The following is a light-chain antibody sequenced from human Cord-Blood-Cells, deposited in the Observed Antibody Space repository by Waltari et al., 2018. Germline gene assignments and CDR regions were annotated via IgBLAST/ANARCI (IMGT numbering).Light chain of an antibody. CDR1: SSDVGGYNY. CDR3: SSYTSSSTLV. CDR2: DVR. V-gene: IGLV2-14*01. Sequence: QSALTPPASLSGSPGQSITISCTGTSSDVGGYNYVSWYQQHPGKPPNRMIYDVRTRPSGVSNRYSGSKSGNTAPLTISGLQAEDEADYYCSSYTSSSTLVFGGGTKLTVL. J-gene: IGLJ2*01.